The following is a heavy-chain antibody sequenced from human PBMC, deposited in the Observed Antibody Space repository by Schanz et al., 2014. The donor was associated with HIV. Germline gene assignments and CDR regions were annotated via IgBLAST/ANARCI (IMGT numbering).Heavy chain of an antibody. CDR1: GFRFSSHA. D-gene: IGHD3-22*01. Sequence: EVQLLESGGGLVQPGESLRLSCAVSGFRFSSHAMTWVRQAPGKGLEWVSGISISGETTYYADSVKGRFTISRDNSKNTLYLQMNSLRVEDTAIYYCAKDLSVHTSAYYRYWGQGTLVTVSS. CDR2: ISISGETT. CDR3: AKDLSVHTSAYYRY. J-gene: IGHJ4*02. V-gene: IGHV3-23*01.